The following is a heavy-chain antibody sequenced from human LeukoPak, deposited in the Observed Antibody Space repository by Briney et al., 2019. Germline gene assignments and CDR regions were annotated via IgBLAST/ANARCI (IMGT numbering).Heavy chain of an antibody. CDR2: ISAYNGNT. CDR1: GYTFSNYG. V-gene: IGHV1-18*01. D-gene: IGHD1-26*01. Sequence: GASVKVSCKASGYTFSNYGISWVRQAPGQGLEWMGWISAYNGNTNYAQNLQGRVTMTTDTSTSTAYMELRSLRSDDTAVYYCAREAVGYFAFDIWGQGTMVSVSS. J-gene: IGHJ3*02. CDR3: AREAVGYFAFDI.